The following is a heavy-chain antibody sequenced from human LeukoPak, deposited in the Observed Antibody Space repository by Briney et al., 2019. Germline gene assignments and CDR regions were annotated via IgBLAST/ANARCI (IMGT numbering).Heavy chain of an antibody. D-gene: IGHD4-17*01. J-gene: IGHJ5*02. Sequence: GGSLRLSCEASGFTFSNYAMSWGRQAPEKGLEWVSSASGEGYSRYYADSVQGRFTISRDNAKNTLYLQMNSLRADDTAIYYCTKDPNGDYIGAFDPWGQGTLVTVSS. CDR1: GFTFSNYA. CDR3: TKDPNGDYIGAFDP. V-gene: IGHV3-23*01. CDR2: ASGEGYSR.